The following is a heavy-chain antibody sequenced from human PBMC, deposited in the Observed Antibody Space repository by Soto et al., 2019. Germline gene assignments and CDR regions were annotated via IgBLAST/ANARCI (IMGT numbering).Heavy chain of an antibody. Sequence: HPGGSLRLSCAASGFTFDDYAMHWVRQAPGKGLEWVSGISWNSGSIGYADSVKGRFTISRDNAKNSLYLQMNSLRAEDTALYYCAKDGGGSSSFYYYYGMDVWGQGTTVTVSS. CDR2: ISWNSGSI. CDR3: AKDGGGSSSFYYYYGMDV. CDR1: GFTFDDYA. D-gene: IGHD6-6*01. V-gene: IGHV3-9*01. J-gene: IGHJ6*02.